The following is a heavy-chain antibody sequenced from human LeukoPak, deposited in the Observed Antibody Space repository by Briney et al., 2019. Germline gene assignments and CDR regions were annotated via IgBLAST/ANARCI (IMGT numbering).Heavy chain of an antibody. V-gene: IGHV1-2*06. D-gene: IGHD2-2*01. CDR3: ARVKTPIVVVPAATAFDY. CDR1: GYTFTGYY. J-gene: IGHJ4*02. CDR2: INPNSGGT. Sequence: ASVKVSCKASGYTFTGYYMHWVRQAPGQGLEWMGRINPNSGGTNYAQKFQGSVTMTRDTSISTAYMELSRLRSDDTAVYYCARVKTPIVVVPAATAFDYWGQGTLVTVSS.